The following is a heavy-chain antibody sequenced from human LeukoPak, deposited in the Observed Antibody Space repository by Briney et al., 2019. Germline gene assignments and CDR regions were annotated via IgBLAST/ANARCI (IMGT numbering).Heavy chain of an antibody. V-gene: IGHV3-48*01. CDR3: AKKGYYDGSGYYMYYFDH. CDR1: GFTFSSYS. CDR2: ISSSSSTI. Sequence: GGSLRLSCAASGFTFSSYSMNWVRQAPGKGREWVSYISSSSSTIYYADSVKGRFTISRDNSKNTLYLQMNSLRAEDTAVYYCAKKGYYDGSGYYMYYFDHWGQGTLVTVSS. J-gene: IGHJ4*02. D-gene: IGHD3-22*01.